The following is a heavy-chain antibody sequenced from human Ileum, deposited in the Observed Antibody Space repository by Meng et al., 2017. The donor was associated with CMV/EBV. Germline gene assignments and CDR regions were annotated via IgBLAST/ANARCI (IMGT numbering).Heavy chain of an antibody. CDR1: GFSFSSYA. D-gene: IGHD2-2*01. CDR2: ISGSGGST. V-gene: IGHV3-23*01. CDR3: AKSAFSFYYYDMDV. J-gene: IGHJ6*02. Sequence: GESLKISCAASGFSFSSYAMSWVRQAPGKGLEWVSAISGSGGSTYYADSVKGRFTISRDNSKNTLYLQMNSLRAEDTAVYYCAKSAFSFYYYDMDVWGQGTTVTVSS.